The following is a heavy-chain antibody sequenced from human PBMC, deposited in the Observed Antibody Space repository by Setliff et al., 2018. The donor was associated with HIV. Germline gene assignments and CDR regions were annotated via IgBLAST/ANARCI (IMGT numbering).Heavy chain of an antibody. V-gene: IGHV4-4*07. D-gene: IGHD2-2*02. CDR3: TREFHRGIPVYFDS. Sequence: SETLSLTCTVSGDSVNGYYWSWIRQPAGKGLEWVGRINPSGSSNYNPSLNSRVAVSLDTSKNQFSLKLSSVTAADTAVYYCTREFHRGIPVYFDSWGQGILVTVSS. CDR2: INPSGSS. J-gene: IGHJ4*02. CDR1: GDSVNGYY.